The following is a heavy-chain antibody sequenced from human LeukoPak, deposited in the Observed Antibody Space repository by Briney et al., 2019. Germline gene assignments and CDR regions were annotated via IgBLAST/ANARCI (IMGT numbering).Heavy chain of an antibody. D-gene: IGHD6-13*01. J-gene: IGHJ5*02. CDR3: ARRIAAAGTNWFDP. V-gene: IGHV1-2*02. CDR2: INPNSGGT. CDR1: GYTFTGYY. Sequence: GASVKVSCKASGYTFTGYYMHWVRQAPGQGLEWMGWINPNSGGTNYAQKFQGRVTMTRDTSISTAYMELSRLRSDDTAVYYCARRIAAAGTNWFDPWGQGTLVTVSS.